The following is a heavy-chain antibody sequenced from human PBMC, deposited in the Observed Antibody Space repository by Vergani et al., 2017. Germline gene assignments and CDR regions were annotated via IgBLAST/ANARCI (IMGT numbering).Heavy chain of an antibody. CDR3: ARLSITMVRGSPNWFDP. Sequence: VQLQQWGAGLLKPSETLSLTCAVYGGSFSGYYWSWIRQPPGKGLEWIGEINHSGSTNYNPSLKSRVTISLDTSKNQFSLKLSSVTASDTAVYYCARLSITMVRGSPNWFDPWGQGTLVTVSS. J-gene: IGHJ5*02. CDR1: GGSFSGYY. CDR2: INHSGST. V-gene: IGHV4-34*01. D-gene: IGHD3-10*01.